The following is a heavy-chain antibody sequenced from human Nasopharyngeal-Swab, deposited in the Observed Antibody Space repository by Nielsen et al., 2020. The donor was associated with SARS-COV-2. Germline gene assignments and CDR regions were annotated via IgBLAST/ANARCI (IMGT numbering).Heavy chain of an antibody. Sequence: GGSLGLSCAASGFTFSSYGMHWVRQAPGKGLEWVAVISYDGSNKYYADSVKGRFTISRDNSKNTLYLQMNSLRAEDTAVYYCAKDFRPVLMVYAIPGYWGQGTLVTVSS. D-gene: IGHD2-8*01. CDR3: AKDFRPVLMVYAIPGY. J-gene: IGHJ4*02. V-gene: IGHV3-30*18. CDR1: GFTFSSYG. CDR2: ISYDGSNK.